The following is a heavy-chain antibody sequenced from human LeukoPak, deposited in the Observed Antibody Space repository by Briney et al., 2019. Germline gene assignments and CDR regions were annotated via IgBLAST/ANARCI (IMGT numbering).Heavy chain of an antibody. D-gene: IGHD2-21*01. CDR3: ASEAFCAGKTCHLQRVAS. V-gene: IGHV1-2*02. CDR2: IDTNTGDT. Sequence: ASVKVSCKASGYTFTAYYMHWVRQAPGQGLEWMGWIDTNTGDTKYAQKFQGRLTMTRDTSTGTAYMELRSLISGDTAVYYCASEAFCAGKTCHLQRVASWGPGTLLTVSS. J-gene: IGHJ4*02. CDR1: GYTFTAYY.